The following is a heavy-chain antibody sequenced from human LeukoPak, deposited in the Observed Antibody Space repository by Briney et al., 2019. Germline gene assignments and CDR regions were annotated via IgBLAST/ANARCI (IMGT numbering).Heavy chain of an antibody. CDR2: ISGGGGYT. J-gene: IGHJ4*02. D-gene: IGHD3-16*02. V-gene: IGHV3-23*01. CDR1: GFTFSSYA. Sequence: PGGSLRLSCAASGFTFSSYAMSWVRQAPGKGLEWVSAISGGGGYTYYADSVKGRFTVSRDNSKNTLYLQMNSLRVEDTAVYYCAALAHYDYVWGNYRPSFDYWGQGALVTVSS. CDR3: AALAHYDYVWGNYRPSFDY.